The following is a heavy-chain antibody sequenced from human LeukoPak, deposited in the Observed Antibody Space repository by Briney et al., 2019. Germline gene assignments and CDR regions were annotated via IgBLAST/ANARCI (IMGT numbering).Heavy chain of an antibody. CDR2: IIPIFGTA. CDR3: ARMVLVATEAQTDY. J-gene: IGHJ4*02. D-gene: IGHD5-12*01. CDR1: RGTFSSYG. Sequence: ASVKVSCKASRGTFSSYGISWVRQAPGQGLEWMGGIIPIFGTANYAQKFQGRVTITADESTSTAYMELSSLRSEDTAVYYCARMVLVATEAQTDYWGQGTLVTVSS. V-gene: IGHV1-69*13.